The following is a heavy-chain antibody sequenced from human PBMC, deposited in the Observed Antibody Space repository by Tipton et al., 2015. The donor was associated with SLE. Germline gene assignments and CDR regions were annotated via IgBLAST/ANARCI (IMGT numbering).Heavy chain of an antibody. CDR3: ARGKYYFDY. V-gene: IGHV3-7*01. CDR2: IKEDGSEK. D-gene: IGHD2/OR15-2a*01. J-gene: IGHJ4*02. Sequence: SLRLSCAASGFTFSSYGVNWVRQAPGKGLEWVANIKEDGSEKHYVDSVKDRLTISRDNAKNSLYLQMNSLRDEDTAVYYCARGKYYFDYWGQGALVTVSS. CDR1: GFTFSSYG.